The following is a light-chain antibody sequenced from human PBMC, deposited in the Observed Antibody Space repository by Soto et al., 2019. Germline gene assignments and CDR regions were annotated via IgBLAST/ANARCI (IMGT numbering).Light chain of an antibody. V-gene: IGLV2-23*02. J-gene: IGLJ2*01. CDR2: EVS. CDR1: SSDVGSYDF. Sequence: QSALTQPASVSGSPGQSITISCTGTSSDVGSYDFVSWYQQYPATAPKLLIYEVSYRPSGVSNRFSGSKSGNTASLTISGLQAADEADYYCSSYGGFSTFVLFGGGTKLTVL. CDR3: SSYGGFSTFVL.